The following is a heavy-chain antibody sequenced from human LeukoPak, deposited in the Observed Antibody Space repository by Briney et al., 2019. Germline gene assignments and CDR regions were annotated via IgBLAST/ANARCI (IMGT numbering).Heavy chain of an antibody. D-gene: IGHD3-22*01. Sequence: ASVKVSCKASGYTFTGYYMHWVRQAPGQGLEWMGWINPNSGGTNYAQKFQGRVTMTRDKSISTAYLQWSSLKASDTAMYYCASYYYDSSGYTDYWGQGTLVTVSS. CDR2: INPNSGGT. J-gene: IGHJ4*02. CDR3: ASYYYDSSGYTDY. CDR1: GYTFTGYY. V-gene: IGHV1-2*02.